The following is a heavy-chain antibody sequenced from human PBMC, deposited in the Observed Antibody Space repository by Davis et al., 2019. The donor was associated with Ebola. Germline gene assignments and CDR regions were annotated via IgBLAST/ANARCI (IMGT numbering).Heavy chain of an antibody. D-gene: IGHD3-16*01. Sequence: MPSETLSLTCTVSGGSISSGGYYWSWIRQHPGKGLEWIGYIYYSGSTYYNPSLKSRVTISVDTSKNPFSLELSSVTAADTAVYYCARGGMADYWGQGTLVTLSS. J-gene: IGHJ4*02. CDR2: IYYSGST. CDR1: GGSISSGGYY. V-gene: IGHV4-31*03. CDR3: ARGGMADY.